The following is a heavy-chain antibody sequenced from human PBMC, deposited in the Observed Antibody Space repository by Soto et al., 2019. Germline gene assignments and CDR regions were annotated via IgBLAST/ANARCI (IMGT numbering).Heavy chain of an antibody. CDR1: GGSISSYY. CDR3: ARRWFGELGGREAFDI. CDR2: IYYSGST. D-gene: IGHD3-10*01. V-gene: IGHV4-59*01. J-gene: IGHJ3*02. Sequence: QVQLQESGPGLVKPSETLSLTCTVSGGSISSYYWSWIRQPPGKGLEWIGYIYYSGSTTYNPSLKSRVTISVDTSKHQCSLKLSSVTAADTAVYYCARRWFGELGGREAFDIWDQGTMVTVSS.